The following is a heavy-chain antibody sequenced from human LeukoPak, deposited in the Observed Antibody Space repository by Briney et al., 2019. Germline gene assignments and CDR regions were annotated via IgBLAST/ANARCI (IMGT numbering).Heavy chain of an antibody. J-gene: IGHJ6*03. CDR3: AKYHCSSTSCYTLFGDYYYYYYMDV. Sequence: GGSLRLSCAASGFTVSSNYMSWVRQAPGKGLEWVSAISGSGGSTYYADSVKGRFTISRDNSKNTLYLQMNSLRAEDTAVYYCAKYHCSSTSCYTLFGDYYYYYYMDVWGKGTTVTVSS. CDR2: ISGSGGST. CDR1: GFTVSSNY. D-gene: IGHD2-2*02. V-gene: IGHV3-23*01.